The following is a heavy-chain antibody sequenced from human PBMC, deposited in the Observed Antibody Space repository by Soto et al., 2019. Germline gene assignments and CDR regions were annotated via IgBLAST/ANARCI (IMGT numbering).Heavy chain of an antibody. D-gene: IGHD2-2*01. J-gene: IGHJ4*02. Sequence: GGSLRLSCSASGFTFSSYAMHWVRQAPGKGLEWVAAITSGGSSKYYADSVKGRFTISRDSSKNTLYLQMNSLRAEDTAVYYCAKDRSSTSCYAFDYWGQGTLVTVSS. CDR2: ITSGGSSK. V-gene: IGHV3-30*04. CDR3: AKDRSSTSCYAFDY. CDR1: GFTFSSYA.